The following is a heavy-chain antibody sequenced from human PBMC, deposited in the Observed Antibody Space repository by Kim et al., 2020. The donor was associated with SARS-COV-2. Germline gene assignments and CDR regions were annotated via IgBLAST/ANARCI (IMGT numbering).Heavy chain of an antibody. J-gene: IGHJ5*02. CDR3: ARVLVATNRTRVDP. CDR2: VYYSGST. V-gene: IGHV4-39*01. Sequence: SETLSLTCTVSGGSISSSAYYWGWIRQPPGKGLEWIGNVYYSGSTYYNPSLKSRVTLSNETSKNQFSLKLNSVTPANTAMSYSARVLVATNRTRVDPWG. CDR1: GGSISSSAYY. D-gene: IGHD2-21*01.